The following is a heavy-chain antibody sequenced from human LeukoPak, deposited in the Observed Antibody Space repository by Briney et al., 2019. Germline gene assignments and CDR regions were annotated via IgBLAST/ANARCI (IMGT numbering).Heavy chain of an antibody. CDR2: IYYSGST. CDR1: GGSISSYY. D-gene: IGHD6-13*01. CDR3: GGLQVAAGTIDY. Sequence: SETLSLTCTVSGGSISSYYWSWLRQPPGKGLEWIGYIYYSGSTNYNPSLKSRVTISVDTSKNQFSLKLSSVTAVDTAVYYCGGLQVAAGTIDYWGQGTLVTVSS. J-gene: IGHJ4*02. V-gene: IGHV4-59*01.